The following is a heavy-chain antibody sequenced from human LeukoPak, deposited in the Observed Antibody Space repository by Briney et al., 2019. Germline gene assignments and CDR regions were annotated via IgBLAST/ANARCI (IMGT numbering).Heavy chain of an antibody. CDR3: ARGGDCTNGVCYRYNWFDP. J-gene: IGHJ5*02. Sequence: SETLSLTCTVYRGSFSGNYWSWIRQPPGKGLEWIGEINHSGSTNYNPSLKSRVTISVDTSKNQFSLKLSSVTAADTAVYYCARGGDCTNGVCYRYNWFDPWGQGTLVTVSS. D-gene: IGHD2-8*01. CDR2: INHSGST. CDR1: RGSFSGNY. V-gene: IGHV4-34*01.